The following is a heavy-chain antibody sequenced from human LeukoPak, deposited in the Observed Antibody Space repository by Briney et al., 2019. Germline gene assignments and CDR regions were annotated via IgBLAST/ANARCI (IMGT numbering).Heavy chain of an antibody. D-gene: IGHD6-19*01. Sequence: GASVKVSCKASGYTFTSCYMHWVRQAPGQGLEWMGIINPSGGSTSYAQKFQGRVTMTRDTSTSTVYMELSSLRSEDTAVYYCARDSAVAGTPPRYFQHWGQGTLVTVSS. J-gene: IGHJ1*01. CDR1: GYTFTSCY. V-gene: IGHV1-46*01. CDR2: INPSGGST. CDR3: ARDSAVAGTPPRYFQH.